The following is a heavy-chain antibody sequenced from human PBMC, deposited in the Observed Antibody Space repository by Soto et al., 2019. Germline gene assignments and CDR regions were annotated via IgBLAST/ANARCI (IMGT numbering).Heavy chain of an antibody. J-gene: IGHJ5*02. V-gene: IGHV1-46*01. CDR2: INPSGGST. CDR3: ARCRAAGKGNWFDP. CDR1: GYTFTSYY. Sequence: QVQLVQSGAEVKKPGASVKVSCKASGYTFTSYYMHWVRQAPGQGLEWMGIINPSGGSTSYAQKFQGRVTMARDTSKRTVYMELSSLRSEDVALYYCARCRAAGKGNWFDPWGQGTLVTVSS. D-gene: IGHD6-13*01.